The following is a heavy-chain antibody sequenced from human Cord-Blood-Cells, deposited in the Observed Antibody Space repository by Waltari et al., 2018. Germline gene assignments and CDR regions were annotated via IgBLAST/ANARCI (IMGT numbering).Heavy chain of an antibody. CDR2: INHSGST. Sequence: QVQLQQWGAGLLKPSETLSLTCAVYGGSFSGYYWSWIRQPPGKGLEWIGEINHSGSTNYNPSRKSRVTISVDTSKNQFSLKLSSVTAADTAVYYCARGVGATNYYYYYYMDVWGKGTTVTVSS. V-gene: IGHV4-34*01. D-gene: IGHD1-26*01. CDR3: ARGVGATNYYYYYYMDV. CDR1: GGSFSGYY. J-gene: IGHJ6*03.